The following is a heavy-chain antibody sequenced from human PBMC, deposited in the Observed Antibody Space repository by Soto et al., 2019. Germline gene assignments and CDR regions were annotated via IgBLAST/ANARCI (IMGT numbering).Heavy chain of an antibody. J-gene: IGHJ4*02. V-gene: IGHV1-69*13. CDR2: IIPIFGTA. CDR1: GGTFSSYA. CDR3: ATQEDGYSSSWFDY. Sequence: ASVKVSCKASGGTFSSYAISWVRQAPGQGLEWMGGIIPIFGTANYAQKFQGRVTITADESTSTAYMELSSLRSEDTAVYYCATQEDGYSSSWFDYWGQGTLVTVYS. D-gene: IGHD6-13*01.